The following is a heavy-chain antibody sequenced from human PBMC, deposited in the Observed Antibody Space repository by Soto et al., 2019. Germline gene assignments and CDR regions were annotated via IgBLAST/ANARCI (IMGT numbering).Heavy chain of an antibody. CDR2: IYYSGST. CDR1: GGSISSYY. V-gene: IGHV4-59*01. Sequence: SETLSLTCTVSGGSISSYYWSWIRQPPGKGLEWIGYIYYSGSTNYNPSLKSRVTISVDTSKNQFSLKLSSVTAADTAVYYCARDDGDYGVDYWGQGTLVTVYS. J-gene: IGHJ4*02. D-gene: IGHD4-17*01. CDR3: ARDDGDYGVDY.